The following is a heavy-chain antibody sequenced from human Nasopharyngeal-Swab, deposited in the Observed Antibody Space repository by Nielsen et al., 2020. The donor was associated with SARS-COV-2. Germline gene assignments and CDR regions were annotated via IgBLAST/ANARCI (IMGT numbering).Heavy chain of an antibody. Sequence: SETLSLTCAVYGGSFSGYSWIWVRQPPGKGLEWIGQIIHSGSTNYNPSLKSRVTISADTSKNQLSLKVNSVTAADTAVCYCARISGWYWLDPWGQGTRVTVSS. CDR1: GGSFSGYS. J-gene: IGHJ5*02. V-gene: IGHV4-34*12. D-gene: IGHD6-19*01. CDR3: ARISGWYWLDP. CDR2: IIHSGST.